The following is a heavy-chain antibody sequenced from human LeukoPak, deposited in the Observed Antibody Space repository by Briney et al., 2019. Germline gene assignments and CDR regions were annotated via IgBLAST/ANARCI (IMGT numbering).Heavy chain of an antibody. J-gene: IGHJ4*02. CDR1: GFTFRTYC. Sequence: PGGSLRLSCAASGFTFRTYCMSWVRQAPGKGLEWVANIMQDGNDKYCVDSVKGRFTISRDNAKNSLYLQLNSLRVEDTAVYYCANRIVGTPDYFDYWGQGTLVTVSS. D-gene: IGHD1-26*01. CDR2: IMQDGNDK. CDR3: ANRIVGTPDYFDY. V-gene: IGHV3-7*01.